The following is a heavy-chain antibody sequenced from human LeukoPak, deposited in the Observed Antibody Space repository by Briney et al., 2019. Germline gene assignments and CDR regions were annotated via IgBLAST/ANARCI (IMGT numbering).Heavy chain of an antibody. J-gene: IGHJ4*02. V-gene: IGHV1-2*02. CDR3: ARGYCSGGSCYFFAY. D-gene: IGHD2-15*01. CDR1: GYTFTGYY. CDR2: INPNSGGT. Sequence: ASVKVSCKASGYTFTGYYMHWVRQAPGQGLEWMGWINPNSGGTNYAQKFQGRVTMTRDTSISTAYMELSRLRSDDTAVYYCARGYCSGGSCYFFAYWGQGTLVTFSS.